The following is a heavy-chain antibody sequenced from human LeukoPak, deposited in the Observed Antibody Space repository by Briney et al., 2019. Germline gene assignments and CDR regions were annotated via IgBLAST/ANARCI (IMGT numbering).Heavy chain of an antibody. CDR3: ARDSLGNYFDY. V-gene: IGHV3-30-3*01. Sequence: GRSLRLSCAASGFTFSSYAMHWVRQAPGKGLEWVAVISYDGSNKYYADSVKGRFTISRDNSENTLYLQMNSLRAEDTAVYYCARDSLGNYFDYWGQGTLVTVSS. CDR2: ISYDGSNK. J-gene: IGHJ4*02. D-gene: IGHD1-26*01. CDR1: GFTFSSYA.